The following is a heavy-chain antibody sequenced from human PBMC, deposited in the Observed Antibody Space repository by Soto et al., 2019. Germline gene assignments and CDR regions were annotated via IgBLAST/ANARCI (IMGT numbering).Heavy chain of an antibody. V-gene: IGHV3-23*01. CDR3: AKNGYGSDVLWRFGP. J-gene: IGHJ5*02. CDR1: GFSFSSYA. Sequence: TGGSLRLSCAASGFSFSSYAMSWVRQAPGKGLEWVSALSGSSDNTYYADSVKGRFTISRDNSKNTLYLQMNSLRAEDTAVYYCAKNGYGSDVLWRFGPWGQGTQVTVSS. CDR2: LSGSSDNT. D-gene: IGHD5-12*01.